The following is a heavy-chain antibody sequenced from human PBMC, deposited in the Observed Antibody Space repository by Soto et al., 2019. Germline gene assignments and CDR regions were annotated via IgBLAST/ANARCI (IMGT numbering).Heavy chain of an antibody. Sequence: QVQLVQSGAEVKKPGASVKVSCKASGYTFTSYGISWVRQAPGQGLEWMGWINAYNGNTNYAQKLQGRVTMTTDTPTSTAYMELRRLRSYDTAVYYCAGVLPRFDPWGQGTLVTVSS. V-gene: IGHV1-18*01. J-gene: IGHJ5*02. CDR1: GYTFTSYG. CDR3: AGVLPRFDP. CDR2: INAYNGNT.